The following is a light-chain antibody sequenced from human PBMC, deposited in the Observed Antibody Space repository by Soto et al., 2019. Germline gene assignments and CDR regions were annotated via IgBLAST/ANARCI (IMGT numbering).Light chain of an antibody. CDR2: LNSDGSH. CDR3: QTWGNGIRV. V-gene: IGLV4-69*01. Sequence: QLVLTQSPSASASLGASVKLTCTLSSGHSSYAIAWHQQQPEKGPRYLMKLNSDGSHSKGDGIPDRFSGSSSWAERYLTISSLQSEDEADYYCQTWGNGIRVFGGGTKLTVL. J-gene: IGLJ2*01. CDR1: SGHSSYA.